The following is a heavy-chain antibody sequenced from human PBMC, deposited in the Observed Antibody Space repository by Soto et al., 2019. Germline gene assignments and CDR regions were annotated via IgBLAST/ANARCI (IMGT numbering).Heavy chain of an antibody. V-gene: IGHV1-69*13. D-gene: IGHD1-26*01. CDR3: ARSGGSYYDPNYYGMDV. Sequence: ASVKVSCKASGGTFSSYAISSVRQAPGQGLEWMGGIIPIFGTANYAQKFQGRVTITADESTSTAYMELSSLRSEDTAVYYCARSGGSYYDPNYYGMDVWGQGTTVTVSS. J-gene: IGHJ6*02. CDR2: IIPIFGTA. CDR1: GGTFSSYA.